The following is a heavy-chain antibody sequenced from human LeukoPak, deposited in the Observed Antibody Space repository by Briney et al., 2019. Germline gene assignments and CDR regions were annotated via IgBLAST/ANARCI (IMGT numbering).Heavy chain of an antibody. V-gene: IGHV3-23*01. J-gene: IGHJ3*02. CDR3: AKDWYDFVVVPAAPGTAFDI. CDR1: GFTFSSYA. CDR2: ISGSGGST. D-gene: IGHD2-2*01. Sequence: PGGSLRLSCAASGFTFSSYAMSWVRQAPGKGLEWVSAISGSGGSTYYADSVKGRFTISRDNSKNTLYLQMNSLRAEDTAVYYCAKDWYDFVVVPAAPGTAFDIWGQGTIVTVSS.